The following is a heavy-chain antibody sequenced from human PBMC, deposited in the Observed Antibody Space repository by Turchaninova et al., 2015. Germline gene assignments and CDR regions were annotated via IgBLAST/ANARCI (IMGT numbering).Heavy chain of an antibody. D-gene: IGHD2-15*01. J-gene: IGHJ6*03. CDR2: LFVGGST. CDR3: AREYLGVCDGGSCPFYTDV. CDR1: GGSISNYY. Sequence: QVQLRESGPGLVKPSETLSLTCTVSGGSISNYYWSWIRLPAGKGLEWIGRLFVGGSTNYNPSLKSRVIISEDKSNNRFALMLSSVTAADTAVYYCAREYLGVCDGGSCPFYTDVWGKGTTVTVSS. V-gene: IGHV4-4*07.